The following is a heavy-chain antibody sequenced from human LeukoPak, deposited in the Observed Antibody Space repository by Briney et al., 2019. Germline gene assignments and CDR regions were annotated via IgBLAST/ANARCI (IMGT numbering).Heavy chain of an antibody. CDR2: IIYSGTT. Sequence: SETLSLTCTVSGVSISGSNYYWGWVRQSPEKGLEWIGSIIYSGTTHYDPSLRSRVTISVDTSKSQFSLRLTSVTAADTAVYYCARDFGDHRIDYWGQGTLVTVSS. CDR3: ARDFGDHRIDY. D-gene: IGHD4-17*01. V-gene: IGHV4-39*01. CDR1: GVSISGSNYY. J-gene: IGHJ4*02.